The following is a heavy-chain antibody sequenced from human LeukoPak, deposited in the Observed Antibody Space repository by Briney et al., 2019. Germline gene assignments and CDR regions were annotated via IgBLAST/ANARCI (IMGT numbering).Heavy chain of an antibody. V-gene: IGHV1-2*02. CDR3: ARESDGWFDP. CDR1: GYTFTGYY. CDR2: INPNSGGT. J-gene: IGHJ5*02. Sequence: ASVKVSCKASGYTFTGYYMLWVRQAPGQGLEWMGWINPNSGGTNYAQKFQGRVTMTRDTSISTAYMELSRLRSDDTAVYCCARESDGWFDPWGQGTLVTVSS.